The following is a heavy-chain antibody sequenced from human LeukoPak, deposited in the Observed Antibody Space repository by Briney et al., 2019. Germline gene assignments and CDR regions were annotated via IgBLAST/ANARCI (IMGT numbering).Heavy chain of an antibody. Sequence: PGGSLTLSCAASGFTFNSYAMSWLRQAPGKGLEWVSAISDSGGSTYYADSVKGRFTISRDKSKNTVSLQMNSLRAEDTAVYYCANDRGLRLAPTPYFDFWGQGTLVTVSS. CDR2: ISDSGGST. CDR3: ANDRGLRLAPTPYFDF. V-gene: IGHV3-23*01. CDR1: GFTFNSYA. D-gene: IGHD2-15*01. J-gene: IGHJ4*02.